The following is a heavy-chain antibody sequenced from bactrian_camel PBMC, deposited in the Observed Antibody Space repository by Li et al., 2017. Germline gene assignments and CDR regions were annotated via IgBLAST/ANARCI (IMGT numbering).Heavy chain of an antibody. J-gene: IGHJ4*01. V-gene: IGHV3S53*01. Sequence: VQLVESGGASVQTGGSLTLSCVASGFSYSPTMAWFRQAPGKERAVVAHIDNTGRTNYASSVSGRFTISRDNANYTLYLSMNNLKPEDTAMYYCAADRRWIHFIDRNYNYWGKGTQVTVS. D-gene: IGHD1*01. CDR3: AADRRWIHFIDRNYNY. CDR2: IDNTGRT. CDR1: GFSYSPT.